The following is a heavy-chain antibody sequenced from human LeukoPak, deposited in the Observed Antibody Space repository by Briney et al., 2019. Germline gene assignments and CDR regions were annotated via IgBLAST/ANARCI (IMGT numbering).Heavy chain of an antibody. CDR3: ARGDSSSWAIFDY. J-gene: IGHJ4*02. Sequence: SVKVSCKASGGTFSSYAISWVRQAPGQGLEWMGGIIPIFGTANYAQKFQGRVTITTDESTSTAYMELSSLRSKDTAVYYCARGDSSSWAIFDYWGRGTLVTVSS. V-gene: IGHV1-69*05. D-gene: IGHD6-13*01. CDR1: GGTFSSYA. CDR2: IIPIFGTA.